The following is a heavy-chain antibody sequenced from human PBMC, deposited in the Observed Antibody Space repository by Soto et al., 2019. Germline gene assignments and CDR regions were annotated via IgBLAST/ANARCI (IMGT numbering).Heavy chain of an antibody. Sequence: QVQLVQSGAEVKKPGSSVMVSCKASGGTFSTDAISWVRQAPGQGLEWVGGIIPIFGATNYAQKFQGRVTFSADESTSTANMELSGLRSDDTAVYYCAREKGLDTCFYDSSGYAGNAFDIWGQGSMVTVSS. CDR3: AREKGLDTCFYDSSGYAGNAFDI. CDR1: GGTFSTDA. CDR2: IIPIFGAT. D-gene: IGHD3-22*01. J-gene: IGHJ3*02. V-gene: IGHV1-69*01.